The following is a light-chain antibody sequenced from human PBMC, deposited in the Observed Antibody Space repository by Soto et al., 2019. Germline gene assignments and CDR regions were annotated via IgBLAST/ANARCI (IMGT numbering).Light chain of an antibody. J-gene: IGKJ5*01. V-gene: IGKV3-20*01. CDR2: DAS. CDR3: QQYGSSPVT. Sequence: EIVLTQSPGALSLSPGEGATLSCRASQSISSNLAWYEQKPGQAPRLLIHDASSRATGIPDRFSGSGSGTDFTLTISRLEPEDFAVYYCQQYGSSPVTFGRGTRLEIK. CDR1: QSISSN.